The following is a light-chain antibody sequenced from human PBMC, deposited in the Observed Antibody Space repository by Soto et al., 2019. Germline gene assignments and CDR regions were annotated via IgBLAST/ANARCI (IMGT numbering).Light chain of an antibody. V-gene: IGKV1-39*01. CDR3: QKSSSIPYT. CDR2: AAS. Sequence: DIQMTQSPSSLYASVGDRVTITCRASRTISTYLNWYQQNPGKAPKLLIYAASNLQNGVPSRFSGSGSGTDFTLTISSPQPEDFATYYCQKSSSIPYTFGQGTKLEIK. J-gene: IGKJ2*01. CDR1: RTISTY.